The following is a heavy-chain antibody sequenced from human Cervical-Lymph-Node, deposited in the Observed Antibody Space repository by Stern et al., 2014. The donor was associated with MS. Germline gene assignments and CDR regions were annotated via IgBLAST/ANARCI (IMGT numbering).Heavy chain of an antibody. J-gene: IGHJ4*02. D-gene: IGHD3-3*01. Sequence: QVTLKESGPTLVKPTQTLTLTCTFSGFSLNTGGVGVGWIRQPPGKALEWLALIYWDDSKQYSPSLKTRLNLTKDTSKNQVVLTMTDVDTVDTATYFCAHRPRVGVVTDYFDYWGQGALVTVSS. V-gene: IGHV2-5*02. CDR3: AHRPRVGVVTDYFDY. CDR1: GFSLNTGGVG. CDR2: IYWDDSK.